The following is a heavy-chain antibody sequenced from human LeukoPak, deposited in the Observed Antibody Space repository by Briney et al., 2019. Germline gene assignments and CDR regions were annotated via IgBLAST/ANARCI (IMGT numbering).Heavy chain of an antibody. Sequence: SETLSLTCTVSGDSISSSSSYWGWIRQPPGKGLEWIGEINHSGSTNYNPSLKSRVTISVDTSKNQFSLKLSSVTAADTAVYYCARRNSYGSGSYPRWGQGTLVTVSS. CDR1: GDSISSSSSY. CDR3: ARRNSYGSGSYPR. D-gene: IGHD3-10*01. V-gene: IGHV4-39*07. J-gene: IGHJ4*02. CDR2: INHSGST.